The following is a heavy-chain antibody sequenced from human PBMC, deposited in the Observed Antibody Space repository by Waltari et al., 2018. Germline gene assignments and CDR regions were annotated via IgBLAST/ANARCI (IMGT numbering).Heavy chain of an antibody. J-gene: IGHJ4*02. CDR2: IIPIFGTA. CDR3: AGAPRGWVSGSSSLFDY. V-gene: IGHV1-69*13. Sequence: QVQLVQSGAEVKKPGSSVKVSCKASGGTFSSYAISWVRQAPGQGLEWRGRIIPIFGTANDAQKFQGRVTITADKSTSTAYMELSSLRSEDTAVYYCAGAPRGWVSGSSSLFDYWGQGTLVTVSS. D-gene: IGHD6-6*01. CDR1: GGTFSSYA.